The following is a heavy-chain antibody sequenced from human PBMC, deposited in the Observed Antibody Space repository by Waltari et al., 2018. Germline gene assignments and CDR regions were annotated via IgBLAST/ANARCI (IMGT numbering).Heavy chain of an antibody. Sequence: QVQLQQWGAGLLKPSETRSLTCDVYGGSLSVYHWTWIRQLPGKVLEWIGEINDSGRTTYNPSLESRVTVSIDTANYQCSLRVRSVTAADTAVYYCARVFGYYYYYMDVWGKGTTVTISS. CDR3: ARVFGYYYYYMDV. CDR2: INDSGRT. CDR1: GGSLSVYH. D-gene: IGHD3-3*01. J-gene: IGHJ6*03. V-gene: IGHV4-34*02.